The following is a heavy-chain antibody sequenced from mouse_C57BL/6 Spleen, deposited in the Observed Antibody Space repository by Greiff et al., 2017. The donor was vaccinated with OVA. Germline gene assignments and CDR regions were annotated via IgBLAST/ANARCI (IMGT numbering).Heavy chain of an antibody. V-gene: IGHV1-50*01. D-gene: IGHD1-1*01. CDR3: ARDYGSRGYFDV. CDR1: GYTFTSYW. CDR2: IDPSDSYI. Sequence: QVHVKQPGAELVKPGASVKLSCKASGYTFTSYWMQWVKQRPGQGLEWIGEIDPSDSYINYNQKFKGKATLTVDTSSSTAYMQLSSLTSEDSAVYYCARDYGSRGYFDVWGTGTTVTVSS. J-gene: IGHJ1*03.